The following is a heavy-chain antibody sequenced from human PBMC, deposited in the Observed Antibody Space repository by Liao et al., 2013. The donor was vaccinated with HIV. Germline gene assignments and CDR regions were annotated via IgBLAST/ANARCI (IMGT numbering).Heavy chain of an antibody. D-gene: IGHD5-12*01. CDR1: GGSISSSSYY. CDR2: IYYSGST. Sequence: QLQLQESGPGLVKSSETLSLTCTVSGGSISSSSYYWGWIRQPQGKGLEWIGSIYYSGSTYYNPSLKSRVTISVDTSKNQFSLKLSSVTAADTAVYYCARYPRQGWIRRAFDIWGRRDNGHRFF. J-gene: IGHJ3*02. V-gene: IGHV4-39*07. CDR3: ARYPRQGWIRRAFDI.